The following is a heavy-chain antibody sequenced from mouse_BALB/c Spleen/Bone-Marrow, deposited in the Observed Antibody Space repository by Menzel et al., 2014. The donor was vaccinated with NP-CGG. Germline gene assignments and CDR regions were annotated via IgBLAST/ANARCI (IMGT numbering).Heavy chain of an antibody. J-gene: IGHJ4*01. Sequence: EVQGVESGGGLVQPGGSLILSCATSGFTFTDYYMSWVRQPPGKALEWLGFIRNEANGYTTEYSASVKGRFTISRDNSQSILYLQMNTLRAEDSATYYCARDDYYAMDYWGQGTSVTVSS. CDR2: IRNEANGYTT. V-gene: IGHV7-3*02. CDR3: ARDDYYAMDY. CDR1: GFTFTDYY.